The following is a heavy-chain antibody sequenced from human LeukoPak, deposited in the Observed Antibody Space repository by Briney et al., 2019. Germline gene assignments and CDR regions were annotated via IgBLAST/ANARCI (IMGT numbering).Heavy chain of an antibody. CDR2: INPNSGGT. V-gene: IGHV1-2*02. CDR1: GYTFTGYY. J-gene: IGHJ6*03. Sequence: GASVKVSCKASGYTFTGYYMHWVRQAPGQGLEWMGWINPNSGGTNYAQKFQGRVTMTRDTSISTAYMELSRLRSDDTAVYYCARGYSYGTGWSYYYMDVWGKGTTVTVSS. D-gene: IGHD5-18*01. CDR3: ARGYSYGTGWSYYYMDV.